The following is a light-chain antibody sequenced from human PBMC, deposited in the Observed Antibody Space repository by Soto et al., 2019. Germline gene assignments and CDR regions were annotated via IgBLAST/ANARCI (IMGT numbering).Light chain of an antibody. CDR3: QKFDSSVT. J-gene: IGKJ1*01. Sequence: EIVLTQSPGSLSLSPGERATLSCRASQSVSSTFFAWYQQRPGQAPRLLMYGASSRATGIPERFSGSGSGTDFTLTISRLEPEDFAVYYCQKFDSSVTFGQGNKVEIK. V-gene: IGKV3-20*01. CDR2: GAS. CDR1: QSVSSTF.